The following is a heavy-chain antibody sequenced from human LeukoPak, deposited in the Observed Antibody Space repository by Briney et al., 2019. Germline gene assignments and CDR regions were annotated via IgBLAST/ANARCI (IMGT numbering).Heavy chain of an antibody. J-gene: IGHJ4*02. CDR2: IYYSGST. D-gene: IGHD3-9*01. CDR1: GGSISSYY. V-gene: IGHV4-59*01. CDR3: ARGGQDYDILTGRLRLLYFDY. Sequence: SETLSLTCTVSGGSISSYYWSWIRQPPGKGLEWIGYIYYSGSTNYNPSLKSRVTISVDTSKNQFSLKLSSVTAADTAVYYCARGGQDYDILTGRLRLLYFDYWGQGTLVTVSS.